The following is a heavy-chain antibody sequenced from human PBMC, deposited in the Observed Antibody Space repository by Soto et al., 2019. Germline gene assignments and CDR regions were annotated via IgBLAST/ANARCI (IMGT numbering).Heavy chain of an antibody. D-gene: IGHD3-10*01. CDR2: IKEDGSER. J-gene: IGHJ4*02. Sequence: EVQLVESGGGLVQHGGSLRLSCAASGFTFSSYWMSSVRQAPGKGLEWVANIKEDGSERYYVDSVKGRFTISRDNANNSLYLQMNSLRAEDTAVYYCARATGADKEDYWGQGTLVTVSS. CDR3: ARATGADKEDY. V-gene: IGHV3-7*04. CDR1: GFTFSSYW.